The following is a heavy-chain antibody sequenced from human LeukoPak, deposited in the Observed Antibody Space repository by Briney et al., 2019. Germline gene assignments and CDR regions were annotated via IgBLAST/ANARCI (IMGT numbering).Heavy chain of an antibody. V-gene: IGHV4-4*02. Sequence: SGTLSLTCAVSGGSISSSNWWSWVRQPPGKGLEWIGEIYHSGSTNYNPSLKSRVTISVDTSKNQFSLKLSSVTAADTAVYYCARGPRYYDYVWGSYRYKAGYFDYWGQGTLVTISS. D-gene: IGHD3-16*02. CDR2: IYHSGST. CDR1: GGSISSSNW. J-gene: IGHJ4*02. CDR3: ARGPRYYDYVWGSYRYKAGYFDY.